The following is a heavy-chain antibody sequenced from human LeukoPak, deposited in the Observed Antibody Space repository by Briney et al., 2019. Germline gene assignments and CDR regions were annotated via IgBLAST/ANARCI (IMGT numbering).Heavy chain of an antibody. J-gene: IGHJ6*03. CDR1: GGSFSGYC. CDR3: ARGRRIAARRHYYYMDV. CDR2: INHSGST. V-gene: IGHV4-34*01. Sequence: SETLSLTCAVYGGSFSGYCWSWIRQPPGKGLEWIGEINHSGSTNYNPSLKSRVTISVDTSKNQFSLKLSSVTAADTAVYYCARGRRIAARRHYYYMDVWGKGTTVTVSS. D-gene: IGHD6-6*01.